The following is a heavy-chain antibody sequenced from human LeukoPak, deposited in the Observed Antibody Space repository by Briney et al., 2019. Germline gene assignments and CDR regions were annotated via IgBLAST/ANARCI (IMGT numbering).Heavy chain of an antibody. CDR1: GFGFSDYW. V-gene: IGHV3-74*01. J-gene: IGHJ4*02. Sequence: GGSLRLACAASGFGFSDYWMHWVRQVPGRGPVRVSHISIDGSYTNYADSVKGRFTISRDNAKNTLYLEMNSLRAEDTAVYYCLFRSGSYYTAFHYWGQGTLVTVSS. CDR2: ISIDGSYT. CDR3: LFRSGSYYTAFHY. D-gene: IGHD3-10*01.